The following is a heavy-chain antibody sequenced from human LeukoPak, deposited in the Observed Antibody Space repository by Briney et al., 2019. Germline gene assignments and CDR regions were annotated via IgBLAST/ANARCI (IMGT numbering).Heavy chain of an antibody. CDR3: ARVGSWELWTAVTYY. CDR2: MNPNSGNT. J-gene: IGHJ4*02. D-gene: IGHD1-26*01. V-gene: IGHV1-8*01. CDR1: GYTFTSYD. Sequence: GASVKVSCKASGYTFTSYDINWVRQATGQGLEWMGWMNPNSGNTGYAQKFQGRVTMTRNTSISTAYMELSSLRSEDTAVYYCARVGSWELWTAVTYYWGQGTLVTVSS.